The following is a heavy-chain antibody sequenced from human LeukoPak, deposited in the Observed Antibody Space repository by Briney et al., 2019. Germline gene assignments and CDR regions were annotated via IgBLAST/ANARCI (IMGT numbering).Heavy chain of an antibody. Sequence: SETLSLTCTVSGGSISSSSYYWSWIRQPAGKGLEWTGRIYTSGSTNYNPSLKSRVTMSVDTSKNQFSLKLSSVTAADTAVYHCARDSPGSSWPHYFDYWGQGTLVTVSS. D-gene: IGHD6-13*01. CDR2: IYTSGST. J-gene: IGHJ4*02. V-gene: IGHV4-61*02. CDR1: GGSISSSSYY. CDR3: ARDSPGSSWPHYFDY.